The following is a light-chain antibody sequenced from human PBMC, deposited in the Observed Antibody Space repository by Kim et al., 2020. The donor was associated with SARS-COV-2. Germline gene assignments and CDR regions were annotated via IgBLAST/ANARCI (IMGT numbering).Light chain of an antibody. CDR3: CSHTTSNPWV. Sequence: QSVLTQPASVSGSPGQSITISCTGTSSDVGAYDYVSWYQQHPDKVPKLIVYDVTKRPSGISVRFSASKSGNTASLTISGLQGEDEADYYCCSHTTSNPWVFGGGTQLTVL. CDR2: DVT. V-gene: IGLV2-14*03. J-gene: IGLJ3*02. CDR1: SSDVGAYDY.